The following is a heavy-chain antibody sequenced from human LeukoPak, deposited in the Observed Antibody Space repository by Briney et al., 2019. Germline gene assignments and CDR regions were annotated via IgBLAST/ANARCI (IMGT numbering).Heavy chain of an antibody. Sequence: PGRSLRLSCAASGFTFSSYGMHWVRQAPGKGLEWVAVIWYDGSNKYYADSVKGRFTISRDNSKNTLYLQMNSLRAEDTAVYYCAREERFGWPHYYYYGMDVWGQGTTVTVSS. D-gene: IGHD3-16*01. CDR3: AREERFGWPHYYYYGMDV. V-gene: IGHV3-33*01. J-gene: IGHJ6*02. CDR2: IWYDGSNK. CDR1: GFTFSSYG.